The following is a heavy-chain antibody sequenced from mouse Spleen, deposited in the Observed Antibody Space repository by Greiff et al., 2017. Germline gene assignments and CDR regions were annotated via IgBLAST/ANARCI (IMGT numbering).Heavy chain of an antibody. Sequence: VQLQQPGAELVRPGASVKLSCKASGYTFTSYWINWVKQRPGQGLEWIGNIYPSDSYTNYNQKFKDKATLTVDKSSSTAYMQLSSPTSEDSAVYYCTRQIYYGPRLFDYWGQGTTLTVSS. V-gene: IGHV1-69*02. CDR2: IYPSDSYT. J-gene: IGHJ2*01. CDR1: GYTFTSYW. D-gene: IGHD2-1*01. CDR3: TRQIYYGPRLFDY.